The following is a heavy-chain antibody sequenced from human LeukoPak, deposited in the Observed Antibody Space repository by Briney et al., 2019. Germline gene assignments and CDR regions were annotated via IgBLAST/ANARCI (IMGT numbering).Heavy chain of an antibody. D-gene: IGHD3-10*01. CDR2: IKQDGSEK. Sequence: PGGSLRLSCAASGFTFSSYWMSWVRQAPGKGLVWVANIKQDGSEKYYVDSVKGRFTISRDNAKNSLYLQMNSLRAEDTAVYYCARVGTMVRGVIRGFDYWGQGTLVTVSS. CDR1: GFTFSSYW. J-gene: IGHJ4*02. CDR3: ARVGTMVRGVIRGFDY. V-gene: IGHV3-7*01.